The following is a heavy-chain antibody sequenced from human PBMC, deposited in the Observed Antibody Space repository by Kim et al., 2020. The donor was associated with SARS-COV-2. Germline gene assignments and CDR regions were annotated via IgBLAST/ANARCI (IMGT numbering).Heavy chain of an antibody. J-gene: IGHJ4*02. V-gene: IGHV5-10-1*01. CDR1: GYSFTSYW. CDR3: ASRAYCSSTSCYPDY. CDR2: IDPSDSYT. D-gene: IGHD2-2*01. Sequence: GESLKISCKGSGYSFTSYWISWVRQMPGKGLEWMGRIDPSDSYTNYSPSFQGHVTISADKSISTAYLQWSSLKASDTAMYYCASRAYCSSTSCYPDYWGQGTLVTVSS.